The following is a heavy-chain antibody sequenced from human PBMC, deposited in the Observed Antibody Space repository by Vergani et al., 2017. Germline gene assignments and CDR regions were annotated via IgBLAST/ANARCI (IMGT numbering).Heavy chain of an antibody. V-gene: IGHV3-30*01. D-gene: IGHD1-1*01. J-gene: IGHJ6*02. CDR2: ISYDGSNK. Sequence: QVQLVESGGGVVQPGRSLRLSFAASGFTFSSYAMHWVRQAPGKGLEWVAVISYDGSNKYYADSVKGRFTISRDNSKNTLYLQMNSLRAEDTAVYYCARTSTTGTTYYYYGMDVWGQGTTVTVSS. CDR3: ARTSTTGTTYYYYGMDV. CDR1: GFTFSSYA.